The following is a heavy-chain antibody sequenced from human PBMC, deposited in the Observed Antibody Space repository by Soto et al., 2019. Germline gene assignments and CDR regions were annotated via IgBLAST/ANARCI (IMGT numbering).Heavy chain of an antibody. Sequence: QVQLVESGGGVVQPGRSLRLSCAASGFSISRSAMHWVRQAPGKGLEWVAVIAYDGRNRWYADSAKGRFTISRDNSKNTVYLQMSSLRGEDTAVYYCARDLQAGTDNVNWFAPWGQGTLVTVSS. D-gene: IGHD1-1*01. V-gene: IGHV3-30*04. CDR1: GFSISRSA. CDR3: ARDLQAGTDNVNWFAP. CDR2: IAYDGRNR. J-gene: IGHJ5*02.